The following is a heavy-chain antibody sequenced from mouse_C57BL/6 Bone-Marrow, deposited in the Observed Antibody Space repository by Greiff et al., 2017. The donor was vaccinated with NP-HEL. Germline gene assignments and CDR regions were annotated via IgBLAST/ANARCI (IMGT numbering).Heavy chain of an antibody. CDR2: IRSKSNNYAT. J-gene: IGHJ4*01. D-gene: IGHD4-1*01. CDR1: GFSFNTYA. V-gene: IGHV10-1*01. CDR3: VRHPGIAMDY. Sequence: EVQLVESGGGLVQPKGSLKLSCAASGFSFNTYAMNWVRQAPGKGLEWVARIRSKSNNYATYYADSVKDRFTISRDDSESMLYLQMNNLKTEDTAMYYCVRHPGIAMDYWGQGTSVTVSS.